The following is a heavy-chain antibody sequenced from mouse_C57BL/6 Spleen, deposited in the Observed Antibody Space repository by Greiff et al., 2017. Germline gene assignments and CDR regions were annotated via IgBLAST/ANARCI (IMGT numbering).Heavy chain of an antibody. CDR1: GYAFTNYL. CDR2: INPGSGGT. V-gene: IGHV1-54*01. J-gene: IGHJ1*03. D-gene: IGHD2-4*01. CDR3: ARKEGYDYGGYFDV. Sequence: VQLVESGAELVRPGTSVKVSCKASGYAFTNYLIEWVKQRPGQGLEWIGVINPGSGGTNYNEKFKGKATLTADKSSSTAYMQLSSLTSEDAAVYFCARKEGYDYGGYFDVWGTGTTVTVSS.